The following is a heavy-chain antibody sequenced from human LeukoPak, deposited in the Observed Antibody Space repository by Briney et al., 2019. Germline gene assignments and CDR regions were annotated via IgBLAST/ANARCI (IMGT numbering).Heavy chain of an antibody. V-gene: IGHV3-48*03. CDR3: AKSLMVRGVSYFDY. Sequence: GGSLRLSCAASGFTFSSYEMNWVRQAPGKGLEWVSYISSSGSTIYYADSVKGRFTISRDNSKNTLYLQMNSLRAEDTAVYYCAKSLMVRGVSYFDYWGQGTLVTVSS. CDR2: ISSSGSTI. D-gene: IGHD3-10*01. CDR1: GFTFSSYE. J-gene: IGHJ4*02.